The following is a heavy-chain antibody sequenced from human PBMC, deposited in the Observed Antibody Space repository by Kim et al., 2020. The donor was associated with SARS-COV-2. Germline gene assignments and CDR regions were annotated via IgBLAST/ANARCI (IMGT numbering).Heavy chain of an antibody. Sequence: ASVKVSCKSSGYTFTSSYMHWVRQAPGQGLEWMGVINPSGGSTSYAQKFQGRVTMTGDTSTSTVYMELSSLRPEDTAVYFCARDGDSSGYFTFFDYWGQGTLVTVSA. V-gene: IGHV1-46*01. CDR1: GYTFTSSY. CDR2: INPSGGST. D-gene: IGHD3-22*01. J-gene: IGHJ4*02. CDR3: ARDGDSSGYFTFFDY.